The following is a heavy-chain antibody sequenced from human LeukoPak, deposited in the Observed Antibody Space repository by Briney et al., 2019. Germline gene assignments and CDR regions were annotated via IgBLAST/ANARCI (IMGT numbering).Heavy chain of an antibody. CDR1: GGTFSSYA. CDR3: AREIRGGGDLYFDY. CDR2: IIPILGIA. V-gene: IGHV1-69*04. D-gene: IGHD2-21*02. Sequence: GASVKVSCKASGGTFSSYAISWVRQAPGQGLEWMGRIIPILGIANYAQKFQGRVTITADKSTSTAYMELSSLRSEDTAVYYCAREIRGGGDLYFDYWGQGTLVTVSS. J-gene: IGHJ4*02.